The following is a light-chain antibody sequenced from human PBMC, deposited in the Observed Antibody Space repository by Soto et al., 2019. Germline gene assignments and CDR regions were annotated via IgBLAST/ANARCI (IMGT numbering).Light chain of an antibody. Sequence: DIQMTQSPSSLSASVGDRVTLTCRASQGISNYLAWYQQKPGKVPKLLIYAASTMQSGVPSRFSGSGSGTDFTLTISSLQPEDVASYYCQQYNSGPPLTFGQGTKVEIK. CDR1: QGISNY. CDR3: QQYNSGPPLT. V-gene: IGKV1-27*01. J-gene: IGKJ1*01. CDR2: AAS.